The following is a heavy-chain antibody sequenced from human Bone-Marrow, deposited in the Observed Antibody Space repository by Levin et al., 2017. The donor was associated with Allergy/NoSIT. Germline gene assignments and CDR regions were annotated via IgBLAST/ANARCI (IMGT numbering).Heavy chain of an antibody. CDR1: GGSISSGSYY. D-gene: IGHD5-12*01. CDR3: ARGRYSGYDSLFFFDY. J-gene: IGHJ4*02. Sequence: SQTLSLTCTVSGGSISSGSYYWCWIRQPAGKGLEWIGRTYTSGSTNYNPSLKSRVTISVDTSKNQFSLKLSSVTVADTAVYFCARGRYSGYDSLFFFDYWGQGALVTVSS. V-gene: IGHV4-61*02. CDR2: TYTSGST.